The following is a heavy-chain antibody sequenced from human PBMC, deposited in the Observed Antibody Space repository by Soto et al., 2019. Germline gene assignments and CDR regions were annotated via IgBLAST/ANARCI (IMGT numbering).Heavy chain of an antibody. CDR1: GYTFTSYG. V-gene: IGHV1-18*01. CDR2: ISAYNGNT. CDR3: ARDLRYYDILSGGMEV. D-gene: IGHD3-9*01. Sequence: QVQLVQSGAEVKKPGASVKVSCKASGYTFTSYGISWVRQAPGQGLEWMGWISAYNGNTNNAQKLEGRVTMTTDTSTSTAYMEMRSLRSDDTAVYYCARDLRYYDILSGGMEVWGQGTTVTVSS. J-gene: IGHJ6*02.